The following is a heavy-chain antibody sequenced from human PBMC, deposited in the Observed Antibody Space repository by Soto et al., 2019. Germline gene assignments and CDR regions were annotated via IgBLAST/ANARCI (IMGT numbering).Heavy chain of an antibody. CDR2: IYWDDDK. CDR3: AHIPNYYQYDWFDP. V-gene: IGHV2-5*02. CDR1: GVALSTSGKG. D-gene: IGHD3-16*01. Sequence: TESRTQTGYFSGVALSTSGKGVGWIRQPPGKALECLALIYWDDDKRYSPSLQSRLSITKDTSKNQVVLKMTNVDPVDTATYYCAHIPNYYQYDWFDPWGQGTLVTVSS. J-gene: IGHJ5*02.